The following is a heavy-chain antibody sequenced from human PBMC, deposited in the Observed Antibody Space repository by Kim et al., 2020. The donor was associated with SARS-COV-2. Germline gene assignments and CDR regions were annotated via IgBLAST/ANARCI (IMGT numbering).Heavy chain of an antibody. CDR3: ARVVPAAVSVMDV. CDR1: GFTFSSYS. CDR2: ISSSSSTI. J-gene: IGHJ6*02. D-gene: IGHD2-2*01. V-gene: IGHV3-48*04. Sequence: GGSLRLSCAASGFTFSSYSMNWVRQAPGKGLEWVSYISSSSSTIYYADSVKGRFTISRDNAKNSLYLQMNSLRAEDTAVYYCARVVPAAVSVMDVWGQGTTVTVSS.